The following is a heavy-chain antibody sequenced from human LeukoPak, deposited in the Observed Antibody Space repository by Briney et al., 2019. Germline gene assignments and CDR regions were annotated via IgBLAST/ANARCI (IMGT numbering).Heavy chain of an antibody. J-gene: IGHJ4*02. CDR1: GFSVSSGYY. V-gene: IGHV4-38-2*02. Sequence: PSETLSLTCSVSGFSVSSGYYWGWIRQPPGKGLEWIGSIYHSGTFYYNPSLKSRVTISVDTSKNQFSLKLSSVTAADTAVYYCASSWYYSASGSYYFDNWGQGTLVTVSS. CDR3: ASSWYYSASGSYYFDN. CDR2: IYHSGTF. D-gene: IGHD3-10*01.